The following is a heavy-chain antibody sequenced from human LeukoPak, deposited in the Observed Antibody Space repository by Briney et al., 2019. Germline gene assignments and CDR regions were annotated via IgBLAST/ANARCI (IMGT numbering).Heavy chain of an antibody. D-gene: IGHD2-15*01. J-gene: IGHJ4*02. CDR1: GGSISSSSYY. CDR2: IYYSGST. V-gene: IGHV4-39*07. CDR3: ARVECSGGSCYSFPDY. Sequence: SEALSLTCTVSGGSISSSSYYWGWIRQPPGKGLEWIGSIYYSGSTYYNPSLKSRVTISVDTSKNQFSLKLSSVTAADTAVYYCARVECSGGSCYSFPDYWGQGTLVTVSS.